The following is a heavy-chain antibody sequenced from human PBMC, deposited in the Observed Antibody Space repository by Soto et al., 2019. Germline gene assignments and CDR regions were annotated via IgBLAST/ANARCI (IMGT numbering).Heavy chain of an antibody. CDR1: GFSFSISP. V-gene: IGHV3-30-3*01. J-gene: IGHJ4*02. D-gene: IGHD7-27*01. CDR2: ISYDGTNK. Sequence: PGGSLRLSCAASGFSFSISPMHWVRQAPGKGPEWVALISYDGTNKFYADSVKGRFTISRDNSXXXXXXXXXXXXPEDAAVYYCARDPKTSGGQHWAFNYFDSWGQGTLVTVSS. CDR3: ARDPKTSGGQHWAFNYFDS.